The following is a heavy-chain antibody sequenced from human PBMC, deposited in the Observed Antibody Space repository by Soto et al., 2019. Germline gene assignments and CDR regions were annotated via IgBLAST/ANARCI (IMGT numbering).Heavy chain of an antibody. Sequence: EVQLLESGGGLVQPGGSLRLSCAASGFTFSSYAMSWVRQAPGKGLEWVSAISGSGGSTYYADSVKGRFTISRDNSKNSLYLQMNSLRAEDTAVYYCAQDYPPHSYSRGWSPYYYYGMDVWGQGTTVTVSS. D-gene: IGHD6-19*01. CDR1: GFTFSSYA. J-gene: IGHJ6*02. CDR3: AQDYPPHSYSRGWSPYYYYGMDV. V-gene: IGHV3-23*01. CDR2: ISGSGGST.